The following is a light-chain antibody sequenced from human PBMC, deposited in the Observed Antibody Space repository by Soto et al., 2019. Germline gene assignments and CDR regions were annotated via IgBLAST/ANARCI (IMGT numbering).Light chain of an antibody. J-gene: IGLJ1*01. CDR3: GTWDNSLSAGV. Sequence: QSVLTQPPSVSAAPGQKVTISCSGSSSNIGNNYVSWYQQLPGTAPKLLIYENNKRPSGIPDRFSGSKSGTSATLGITGLQTGDEADYYSGTWDNSLSAGVFGTGTKSPS. V-gene: IGLV1-51*02. CDR1: SSNIGNNY. CDR2: ENN.